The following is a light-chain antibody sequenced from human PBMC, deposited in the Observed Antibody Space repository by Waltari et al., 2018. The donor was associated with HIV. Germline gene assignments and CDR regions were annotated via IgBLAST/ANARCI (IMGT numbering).Light chain of an antibody. J-gene: IGKJ2*01. V-gene: IGKV1-39*01. Sequence: DIQMTQSPSSLSVSVGDKVTITCRASQKISTYLTWYHQTPGKAPKHVNDAASSLQSVVSSRIRGSGAGYDVTHTISGLQPEDFGTYYCQQSYSSPCTFGLGTRLEI. CDR2: AAS. CDR3: QQSYSSPCT. CDR1: QKISTY.